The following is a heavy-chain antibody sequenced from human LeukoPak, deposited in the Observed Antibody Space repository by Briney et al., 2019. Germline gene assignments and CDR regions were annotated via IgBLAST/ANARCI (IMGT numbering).Heavy chain of an antibody. V-gene: IGHV3-21*01. D-gene: IGHD3-22*01. CDR3: ARDPYYYDSTEDY. Sequence: GGSLRLSCAASGFTFSSYSMNWVRQAPGKGLEWVSSISSSSSYIYYVDSVKGRFTISRDNAKNSLYLQMSSLRAEDTAVYYCARDPYYYDSTEDYWGQGTLVTVSS. CDR2: ISSSSSYI. J-gene: IGHJ4*02. CDR1: GFTFSSYS.